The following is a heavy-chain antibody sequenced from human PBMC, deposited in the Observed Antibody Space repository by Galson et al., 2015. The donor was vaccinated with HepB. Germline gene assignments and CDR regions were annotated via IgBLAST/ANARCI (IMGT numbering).Heavy chain of an antibody. J-gene: IGHJ4*02. CDR3: ARIRAYYDYVWGSYRPGFGMDV. Sequence: PALVKPTQTLTLTCTFSGFSLSTSGMCVSWIRQPPGKALEWLARIDWDDDEYYTTSLKTRLTISKDTSKNQVVLTMTNMDPVDTATYYCARIRAYYDYVWGSYRPGFGMDVWGQGTLVTVSS. D-gene: IGHD3-16*02. CDR2: IDWDDDE. CDR1: GFSLSTSGMC. V-gene: IGHV2-70*11.